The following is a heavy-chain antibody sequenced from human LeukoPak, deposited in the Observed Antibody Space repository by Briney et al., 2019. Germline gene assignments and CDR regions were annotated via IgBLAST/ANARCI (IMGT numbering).Heavy chain of an antibody. CDR2: IKQDGSEK. J-gene: IGHJ4*02. CDR3: AKTQGYCSGGSCYYHY. V-gene: IGHV3-7*03. CDR1: GFTFTTYW. D-gene: IGHD2-15*01. Sequence: GGSLRLSCAASGFTFTTYWMSWVRQAPGKGLEWVANIKQDGSEKYYVDSAKGRFTISRDNAKKSLYLELNNLRAEDTAVYYCAKTQGYCSGGSCYYHYWGQGTLVTVSS.